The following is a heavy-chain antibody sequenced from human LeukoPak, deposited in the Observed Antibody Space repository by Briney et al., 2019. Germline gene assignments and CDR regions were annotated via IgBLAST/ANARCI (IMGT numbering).Heavy chain of an antibody. CDR1: GFTFSSYW. D-gene: IGHD1-20*01. CDR3: ARAFGWHNWNYVDY. Sequence: GGSLRLSCAASGFTFSSYWMSWVRQAPGKGLEWVANIKQDGSEKYYVDSVKGRFTISRDNAKNSLYLQMNSLRAEDTAVYYCARAFGWHNWNYVDYWGQGTLVTVSS. V-gene: IGHV3-7*01. J-gene: IGHJ4*02. CDR2: IKQDGSEK.